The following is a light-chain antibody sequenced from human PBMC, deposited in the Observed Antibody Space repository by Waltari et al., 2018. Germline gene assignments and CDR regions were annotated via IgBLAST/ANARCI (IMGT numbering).Light chain of an antibody. CDR1: SNDVGGYSY. J-gene: IGLJ3*02. V-gene: IGLV2-14*01. CDR2: EVS. CDR3: KSYTTKNTWV. Sequence: QSALTQPASVSGSPGQSITISCTGTSNDVGGYSYVSWYHQHPGKAPTLMIFEVSKRPSGGSNRFSGSKSDNAASLTISGLQAEDEADYFCKSYTTKNTWVFGGGTKLTVL.